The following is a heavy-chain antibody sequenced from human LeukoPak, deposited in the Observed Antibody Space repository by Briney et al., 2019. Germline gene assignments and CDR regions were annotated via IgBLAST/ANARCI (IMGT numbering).Heavy chain of an antibody. J-gene: IGHJ4*02. CDR2: ISSSSSYT. V-gene: IGHV3-11*06. D-gene: IGHD5-18*01. CDR3: SRFGYSYGFLDY. Sequence: PGGSLRLSCAASGFTFSDYYMSWIRQAPGKGLEWVSYISSSSSYTNYADSVKGRFTISRDNAKNSLYLQMNSLRAEDTAVYYCSRFGYSYGFLDYWGQGTLVTVSS. CDR1: GFTFSDYY.